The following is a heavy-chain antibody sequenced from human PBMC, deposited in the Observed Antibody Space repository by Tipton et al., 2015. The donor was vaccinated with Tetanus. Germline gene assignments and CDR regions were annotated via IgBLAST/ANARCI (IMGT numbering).Heavy chain of an antibody. CDR3: ARGVDRTNNGIE. CDR1: GGSFSGYY. D-gene: IGHD5-12*01. CDR2: IHPSGST. Sequence: TLSLTCTIYGGSFSGYYWSWIRQPPGRGLEWIGEIHPSGSTNYNSSLKSRVTLSQDTSKSQFSLKVNSVTAADTAVYYCARGVDRTNNGIEWGQGTLVTVSS. J-gene: IGHJ4*02. V-gene: IGHV4-34*01.